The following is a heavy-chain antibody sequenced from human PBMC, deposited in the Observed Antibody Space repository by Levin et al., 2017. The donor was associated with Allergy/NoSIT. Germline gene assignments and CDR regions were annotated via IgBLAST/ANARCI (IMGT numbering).Heavy chain of an antibody. CDR3: ARGRLEWLLHETDAFDI. Sequence: PSETLSLTCAVYGGSFSGYYWSWIRQPPGKGLEWIGEINHSGSTNYNPSLKSRVTISVDTSKNQFSLKLSSVTAADTAVYYCARGRLEWLLHETDAFDIWGQGTMVTVSS. CDR1: GGSFSGYY. J-gene: IGHJ3*02. CDR2: INHSGST. V-gene: IGHV4-34*01. D-gene: IGHD3-22*01.